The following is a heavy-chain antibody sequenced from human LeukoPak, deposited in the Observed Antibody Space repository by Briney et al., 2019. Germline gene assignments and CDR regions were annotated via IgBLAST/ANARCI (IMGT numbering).Heavy chain of an antibody. J-gene: IGHJ6*03. CDR3: ARESSGNYYNPLGYMDV. CDR1: GGSISIYY. D-gene: IGHD3-10*01. Sequence: SETLSLTCTVSGGSISIYYWNWIRQPAGKGLEWIWRIFTSGITNYDPSLKSRVTMSVDTSKNQFSLNLSSVTAADTAVYYCARESSGNYYNPLGYMDVWGKGTTVTVSS. CDR2: IFTSGIT. V-gene: IGHV4-4*07.